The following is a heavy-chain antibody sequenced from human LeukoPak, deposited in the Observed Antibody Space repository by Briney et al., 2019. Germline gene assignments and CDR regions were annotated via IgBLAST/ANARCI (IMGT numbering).Heavy chain of an antibody. Sequence: SETLSLTCSVSGDSISYFYWSWIRQAAGRGLESIGRISGSGSTDYNASLKSRVTMSVDTSKSQLSLKVISVTAADTAVYYCARGGSYLSAFDIWGQGTMVTVSS. CDR2: ISGSGST. D-gene: IGHD1-26*01. V-gene: IGHV4-4*07. J-gene: IGHJ3*02. CDR3: ARGGSYLSAFDI. CDR1: GDSISYFY.